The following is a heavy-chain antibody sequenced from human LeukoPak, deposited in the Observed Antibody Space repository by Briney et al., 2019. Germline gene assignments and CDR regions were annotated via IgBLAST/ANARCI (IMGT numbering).Heavy chain of an antibody. CDR2: IIPILGIA. J-gene: IGHJ3*02. D-gene: IGHD2-15*01. Sequence: SVKVSCKASGGTFSSYAIRWVRQAPGQGLEWMGRIIPILGIANYAQKFQGRVTITADKSTSTAYMELSSLRSEDTAVYYCARAKGYCSGGSCSSRGAFDIWGQGTMVTVSS. V-gene: IGHV1-69*04. CDR3: ARAKGYCSGGSCSSRGAFDI. CDR1: GGTFSSYA.